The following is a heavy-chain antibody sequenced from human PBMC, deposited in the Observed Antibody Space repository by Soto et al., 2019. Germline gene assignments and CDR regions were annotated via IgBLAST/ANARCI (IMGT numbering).Heavy chain of an antibody. CDR2: INAGNGNT. Sequence: ASVKVSCKASGYTFTSYAMHWVRQAPGQRLEWMGWINAGNGNTKYSQKFQGRVTITRDTSASTAYMELSSLGSEDTAVYYCAKDSPYCSGGSCYDVRAYYYGMDVWGQGTTVTVSS. V-gene: IGHV1-3*01. CDR1: GYTFTSYA. CDR3: AKDSPYCSGGSCYDVRAYYYGMDV. J-gene: IGHJ6*02. D-gene: IGHD2-15*01.